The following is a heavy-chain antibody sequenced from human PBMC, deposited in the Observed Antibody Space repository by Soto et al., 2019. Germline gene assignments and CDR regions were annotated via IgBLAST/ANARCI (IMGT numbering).Heavy chain of an antibody. V-gene: IGHV4-34*01. J-gene: IGHJ4*02. Sequence: QVQLQQWGAGLLKPSETLSLTCAVYGGSFSGYYWSWIRQPPGKGLEWIGGINHSASTNYNPSIKIRATISKDTTKNQFTLKMSSVTAADTAVYYCARGNGVCGQGPLFT. D-gene: IGHD3-10*01. CDR1: GGSFSGYY. CDR2: INHSAST. CDR3: ARGNGV.